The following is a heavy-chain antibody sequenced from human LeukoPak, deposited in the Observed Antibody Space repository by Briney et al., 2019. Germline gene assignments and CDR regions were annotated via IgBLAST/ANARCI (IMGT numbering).Heavy chain of an antibody. D-gene: IGHD3-22*01. CDR3: ASVYDSSGYYPYYFDY. Sequence: GGSLRLSCAASGFTVSSYSMSWVRQAPGKGLEWVSVIYSGGGTYYADSVKGRFTISRDNSKNTLYLQMNSLRAEDTAVYYCASVYDSSGYYPYYFDYWGQGTLVTVSS. CDR1: GFTVSSYS. CDR2: IYSGGGT. J-gene: IGHJ4*02. V-gene: IGHV3-66*01.